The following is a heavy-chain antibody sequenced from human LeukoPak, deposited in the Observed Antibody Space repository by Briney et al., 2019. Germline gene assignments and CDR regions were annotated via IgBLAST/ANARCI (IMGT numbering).Heavy chain of an antibody. CDR2: INAGNGNT. J-gene: IGHJ6*04. CDR1: GYTFTSYA. D-gene: IGHD3-10*01. V-gene: IGHV1-3*01. Sequence: ASVKVSCKASGYTFTSYAMHWVRQAPGQRLEWMGWINAGNGNTNYSQKFQDRVTITRDTSASTAYMELSSLRSEDTAVYYCARMTMVRGVIGYYYGMDVWGKGTTVTVSS. CDR3: ARMTMVRGVIGYYYGMDV.